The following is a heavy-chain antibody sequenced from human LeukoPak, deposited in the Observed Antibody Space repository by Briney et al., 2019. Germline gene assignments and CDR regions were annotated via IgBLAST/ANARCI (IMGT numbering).Heavy chain of an antibody. CDR2: INHSGSA. Sequence: ASETLSLTCAVYGGSFRDYYLTWIRQSPGKGLEWIGEINHSGSANYNPSLKSRVTISVDTSRNQFSLKMTSVTAADTAVYYCARDKGQYGSGTPGFTWFDPWGQGTLVTVSS. J-gene: IGHJ5*02. CDR3: ARDKGQYGSGTPGFTWFDP. CDR1: GGSFRDYY. D-gene: IGHD3-10*01. V-gene: IGHV4-34*01.